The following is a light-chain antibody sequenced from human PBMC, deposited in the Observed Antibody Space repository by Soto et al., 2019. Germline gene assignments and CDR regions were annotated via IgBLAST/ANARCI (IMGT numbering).Light chain of an antibody. Sequence: AIQLTQSPSSLSASVGDRVTITCRSSQGISNALAWYQQKPGKPPKLLIYDASTLQSGDPPRFSGSGSGTDFTLTIIYLQPEDFTTYYCQHFSTYPLTFGGGTKVDIK. CDR2: DAS. CDR1: QGISNA. J-gene: IGKJ4*01. CDR3: QHFSTYPLT. V-gene: IGKV1-13*02.